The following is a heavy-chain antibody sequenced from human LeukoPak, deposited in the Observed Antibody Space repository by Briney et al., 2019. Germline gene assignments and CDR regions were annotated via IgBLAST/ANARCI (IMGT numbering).Heavy chain of an antibody. CDR2: IYYSGST. D-gene: IGHD3-3*01. V-gene: IGHV4-59*01. J-gene: IGHJ5*02. Sequence: SETLSLTCAVSGGSISSYYWSWIRQPPGKGLEWIGYIYYSGSTNYNPSLKSRVTISVDTSKNQFSLKLSSVTAADTAVYYCARERYDFWSGYPGWFDPWGQGTLVTVSS. CDR1: GGSISSYY. CDR3: ARERYDFWSGYPGWFDP.